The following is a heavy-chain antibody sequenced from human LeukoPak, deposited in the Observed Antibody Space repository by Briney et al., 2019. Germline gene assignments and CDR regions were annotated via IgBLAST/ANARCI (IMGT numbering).Heavy chain of an antibody. Sequence: PGGSLRLSCAASGFTFDNYAMHWVRQAPGKGLEWVSGISWNSGSIGYGDSVKGRFTISRDNSKNTMYLQMNSLRAEDTAVYYCAKFQANYYDSSGYGCFDYWGQGTLVTVSS. CDR3: AKFQANYYDSSGYGCFDY. D-gene: IGHD3-22*01. CDR2: ISWNSGSI. J-gene: IGHJ4*02. CDR1: GFTFDNYA. V-gene: IGHV3-9*01.